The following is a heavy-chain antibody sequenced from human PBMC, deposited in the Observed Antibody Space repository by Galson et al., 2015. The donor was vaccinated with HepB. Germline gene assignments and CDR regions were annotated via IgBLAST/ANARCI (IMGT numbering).Heavy chain of an antibody. CDR3: ARGVVIYWLESPDEDYGDYLDY. D-gene: IGHD4-17*01. J-gene: IGHJ4*02. Sequence: SETLSLTCGVSGGSISSNSWWTWVRQPPGKGLEWIGEIYHRGSTNYNPALKSRVTISVDKSKNQFSLRLSSVTAADTAVYYCARGVVIYWLESPDEDYGDYLDYWGQGTLVTVSS. V-gene: IGHV4-4*02. CDR2: IYHRGST. CDR1: GGSISSNSW.